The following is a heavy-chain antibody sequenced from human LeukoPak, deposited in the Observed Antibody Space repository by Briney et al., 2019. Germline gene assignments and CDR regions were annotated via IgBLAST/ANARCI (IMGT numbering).Heavy chain of an antibody. J-gene: IGHJ4*02. CDR2: IWYDGSNK. CDR3: ARDMFWFGELSFDY. Sequence: PGGSLRLSCAASGFTFSSYGMHWVRQAPGKGLEWVAVIWYDGSNKYYADSVKGRFTISRDNSKNTLYLQMNSLRAEDTAVYYCARDMFWFGELSFDYWGQGTLVTVSS. V-gene: IGHV3-33*01. CDR1: GFTFSSYG. D-gene: IGHD3-10*01.